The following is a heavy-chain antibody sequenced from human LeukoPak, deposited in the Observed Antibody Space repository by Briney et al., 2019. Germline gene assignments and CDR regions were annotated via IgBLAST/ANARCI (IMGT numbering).Heavy chain of an antibody. J-gene: IGHJ4*02. Sequence: GRSLRLSCAASGFTFSSYGMHWVRQAPGKGLEWVAVISYDGSNKYYADSVKGRFTISRDNSKNTLYLQMNSLRAEDTAVYYCWIQLTPNFDYWGQGTLVTVSS. V-gene: IGHV3-30*03. CDR1: GFTFSSYG. CDR3: WIQLTPNFDY. D-gene: IGHD5-18*01. CDR2: ISYDGSNK.